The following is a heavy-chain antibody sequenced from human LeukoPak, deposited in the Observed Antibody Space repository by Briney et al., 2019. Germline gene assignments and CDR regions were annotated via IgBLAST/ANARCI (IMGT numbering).Heavy chain of an antibody. CDR3: ATGGPLLVVVAAFDY. CDR2: ISGSGGST. J-gene: IGHJ4*02. V-gene: IGHV3-23*01. D-gene: IGHD2-15*01. CDR1: GFTFSSYA. Sequence: GGSLRLSCAASGFTFSSYAMSWVRQAPGKGLEWVSAISGSGGSTYYADSVKGRFTIFRDNSKNTLYLQMNSLRAEDTAVYYCATGGPLLVVVAAFDYWGQGTLVTVSS.